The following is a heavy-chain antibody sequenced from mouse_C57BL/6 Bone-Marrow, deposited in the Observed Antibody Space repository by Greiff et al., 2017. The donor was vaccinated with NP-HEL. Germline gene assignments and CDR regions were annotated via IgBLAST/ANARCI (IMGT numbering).Heavy chain of an antibody. CDR3: ARRIFMNGLWWYFDV. CDR1: GYTFTSYW. D-gene: IGHD6-2*01. J-gene: IGHJ1*03. Sequence: QVQLQQPGAELVRPGSSVKLSCKASGYTFTSYWMHWVKQRPIQGLEWIGNIDPSDSETHYNQKFKDKATLTVDKSSSTAYMQLSSLTSEDSAVYYCARRIFMNGLWWYFDVWGTGTTVTVSS. CDR2: IDPSDSET. V-gene: IGHV1-52*01.